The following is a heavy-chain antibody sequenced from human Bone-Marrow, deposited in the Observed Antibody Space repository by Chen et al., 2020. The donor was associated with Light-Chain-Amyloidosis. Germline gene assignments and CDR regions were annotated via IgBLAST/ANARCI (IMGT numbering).Heavy chain of an antibody. CDR2: INCNGGST. J-gene: IGHJ6*03. V-gene: IGHV3-20*04. D-gene: IGHD6-13*01. CDR1: GVAFDDYG. Sequence: EVQLVESGGGVVGPGGYLRLSWAASGVAFDDYGMSWVRQAPGKGLAWVSGINCNGGSTGYTDSVKGRFTISRDNAKNSLYLQMNSLRAEDTALYYCARSSSWYGYYYYMDVWGKGTTVTVSS. CDR3: ARSSSWYGYYYYMDV.